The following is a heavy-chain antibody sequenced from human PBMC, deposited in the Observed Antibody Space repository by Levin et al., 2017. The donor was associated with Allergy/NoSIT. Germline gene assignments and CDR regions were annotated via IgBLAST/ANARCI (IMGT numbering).Heavy chain of an antibody. CDR3: AKDKGESRNGGNSRSLRVPDY. V-gene: IGHV3-23*01. J-gene: IGHJ4*02. CDR1: GFTFSSYA. Sequence: GESLKISCAASGFTFSSYAMSWVRQAPGKGLEWVSAISGSGGSTYYADSVKGRFTISRDNSKNTLYLQMNSLRAEDTAVYYCAKDKGESRNGGNSRSLRVPDYWGQGTLVTVSS. CDR2: ISGSGGST. D-gene: IGHD4-23*01.